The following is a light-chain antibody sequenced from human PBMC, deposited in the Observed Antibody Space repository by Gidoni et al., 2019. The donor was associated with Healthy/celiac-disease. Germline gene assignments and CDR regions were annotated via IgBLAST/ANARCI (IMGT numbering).Light chain of an antibody. CDR2: AAS. V-gene: IGKV1-39*01. CDR3: QQSYSTPRT. Sequence: DIQMTQSPSSLSASVGDRVTITCRASQSISSYLNWYQQKQGKAPKLLIYAASSLQSGVPSRFSGSGSGTDFTLTIGSLQPEDFATYYCQQSYSTPRTCGQGTKVEIK. CDR1: QSISSY. J-gene: IGKJ1*01.